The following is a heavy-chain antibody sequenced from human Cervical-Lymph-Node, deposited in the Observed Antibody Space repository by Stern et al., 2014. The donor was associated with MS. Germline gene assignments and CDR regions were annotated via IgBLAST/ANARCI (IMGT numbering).Heavy chain of an antibody. D-gene: IGHD3-3*01. V-gene: IGHV3-7*01. Sequence: EVQLVESGGGLVQPGGSLRLSCAASGFTFGSYWMTWVRQAPRKGLEWVANIKQDATEKYYVDSVKGRFTISRDNAKNSLYLQMNSLRAEDSAIYYCARGGNVDFWSAYRFDYWGRGILVTVSS. CDR1: GFTFGSYW. J-gene: IGHJ4*02. CDR2: IKQDATEK. CDR3: ARGGNVDFWSAYRFDY.